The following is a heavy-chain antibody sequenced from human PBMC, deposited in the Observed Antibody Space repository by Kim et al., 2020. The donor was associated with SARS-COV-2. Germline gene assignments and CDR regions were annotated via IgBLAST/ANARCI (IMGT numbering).Heavy chain of an antibody. Sequence: SETLSLTCAVYGGSFSGYYWSWIRQPPGKGLEWIGEINHSGSTNYNPSLKSRVTISVDTSKNQFSLKLSSVTAADTAVYYCASEGFGVLDAFDIWGQGTMVTVSS. D-gene: IGHD3-10*01. CDR1: GGSFSGYY. J-gene: IGHJ3*02. V-gene: IGHV4-34*01. CDR3: ASEGFGVLDAFDI. CDR2: INHSGST.